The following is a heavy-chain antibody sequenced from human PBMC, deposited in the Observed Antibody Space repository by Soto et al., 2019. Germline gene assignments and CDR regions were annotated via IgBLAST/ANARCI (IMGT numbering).Heavy chain of an antibody. V-gene: IGHV3-23*01. CDR3: AKHPRIGYCSSTSCYLDY. Sequence: VQLLESGGGLVQPGGSLRLSCAASGFTFSSYAMSWVRQAPGKGLEWVSAISGSGGSTYYADSVKGRFTISRDNSKNTLYLQMNSLRAEDTAVYYCAKHPRIGYCSSTSCYLDYWGQGTLVTVSS. CDR1: GFTFSSYA. CDR2: ISGSGGST. D-gene: IGHD2-2*01. J-gene: IGHJ4*02.